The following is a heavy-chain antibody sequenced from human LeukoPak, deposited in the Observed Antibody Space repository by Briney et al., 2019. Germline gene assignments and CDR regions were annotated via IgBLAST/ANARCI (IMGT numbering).Heavy chain of an antibody. V-gene: IGHV1-2*02. CDR2: INPNSGGT. D-gene: IGHD3-10*01. J-gene: IGHJ4*02. CDR3: ARSPMVRGWGYYFDY. Sequence: ASVKVSCKASGYTFTGYYMHWVRQAPGQGLEWMGWINPNSGGTNYAQKFQGRVTMTRDTSNSTAYMELSRLRSDDTAVYYCARSPMVRGWGYYFDYWGQGTLVTVSS. CDR1: GYTFTGYY.